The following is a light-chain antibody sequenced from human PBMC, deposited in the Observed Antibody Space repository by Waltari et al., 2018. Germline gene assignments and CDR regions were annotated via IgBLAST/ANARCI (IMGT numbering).Light chain of an antibody. CDR3: CSYAGTYINYV. Sequence: QSALTQPRSVSGSPGQSVTISCTGTSSDVGDYDFVSWYQHHPDKAPKLIIYDVNKRPSGVPDRFSGSKSYHTASLTSSGLQADDEADYYCCSYAGTYINYVFGSGTTVTVL. J-gene: IGLJ1*01. CDR1: SSDVGDYDF. V-gene: IGLV2-11*01. CDR2: DVN.